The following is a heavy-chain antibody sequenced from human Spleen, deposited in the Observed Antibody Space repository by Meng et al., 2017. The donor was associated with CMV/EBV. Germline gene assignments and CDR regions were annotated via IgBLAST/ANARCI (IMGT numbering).Heavy chain of an antibody. Sequence: SETLSLTCAVYDDSFTANFWSWIRQSPVKGLEWIGEINHAASTTYNPSLKSRVTISVDSSKKQFLLNLSSVTAADTAVYYCATHYGDHESSFDYWGQGTLVTVSS. J-gene: IGHJ4*02. V-gene: IGHV4-34*01. D-gene: IGHD4-17*01. CDR2: INHAAST. CDR1: DDSFTANF. CDR3: ATHYGDHESSFDY.